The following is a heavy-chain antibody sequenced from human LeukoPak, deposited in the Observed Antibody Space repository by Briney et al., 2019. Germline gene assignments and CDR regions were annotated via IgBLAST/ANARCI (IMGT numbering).Heavy chain of an antibody. J-gene: IGHJ6*02. CDR1: GYTFTGYY. Sequence: ASVKASCKASGYTFTGYYMHWVRQAPGQGLEWMGWINPNSGGTNYAQKFQGRVTMTRDTSISTAYMELSRLRSDDTAVYYCARNLGYCSGGSCYGSGYYGMDVWGQGTTVTVSS. CDR3: ARNLGYCSGGSCYGSGYYGMDV. CDR2: INPNSGGT. V-gene: IGHV1-2*02. D-gene: IGHD2-15*01.